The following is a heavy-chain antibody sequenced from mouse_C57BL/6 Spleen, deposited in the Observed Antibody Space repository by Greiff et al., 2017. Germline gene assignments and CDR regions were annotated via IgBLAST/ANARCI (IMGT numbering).Heavy chain of an antibody. J-gene: IGHJ4*01. V-gene: IGHV1-82*01. CDR2: VYPGDGDT. CDR3: ANSNFLLYYYAMDY. Sequence: QVQLQQSGPELVKPGASVKISCKASGYAFSSSWMNWVKQRPGKGLEWIGRVYPGDGDTNYNGKVKGKATLTADKSSSTAYMQLSSLTSEDSAVYFCANSNFLLYYYAMDYWGQGTSVTVSS. D-gene: IGHD2-5*01. CDR1: GYAFSSSW.